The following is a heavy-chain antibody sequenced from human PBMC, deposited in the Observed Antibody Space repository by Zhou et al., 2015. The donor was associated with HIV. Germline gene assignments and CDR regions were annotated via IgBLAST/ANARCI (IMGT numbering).Heavy chain of an antibody. CDR2: LGGSGTST. CDR1: GLAFRNYA. Sequence: EVQLLESGGRLGSAGGGSLRLSCSASGLAFRNYAMSWVRQAPGKGLDWVSSVLGGSGTSTRYADSVKGRFTISRDNSKNTLYLQLNSLRAEDTAVYYCAKDTYDYWSGYQPGSFDSWGQGTLVTVSS. J-gene: IGHJ4*02. CDR3: AKDTYDYWSGYQPGSFDS. V-gene: IGHV3-23*01. D-gene: IGHD3-3*01.